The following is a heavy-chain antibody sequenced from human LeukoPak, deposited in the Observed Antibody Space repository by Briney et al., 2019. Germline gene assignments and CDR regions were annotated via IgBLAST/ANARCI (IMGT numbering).Heavy chain of an antibody. Sequence: SETLSLTCNVSGDSMENHYWSCTRQPPGKGLEWIGYKYWSGTSNYNPSLKSRVTISVDTSNNQVSLKLTSVTAADTAVYYCARGGVQLWTDRELDLWGQGTLVTVSS. CDR1: GDSMENHY. V-gene: IGHV4-59*11. J-gene: IGHJ5*02. D-gene: IGHD1-1*01. CDR2: KYWSGTS. CDR3: ARGGVQLWTDRELDL.